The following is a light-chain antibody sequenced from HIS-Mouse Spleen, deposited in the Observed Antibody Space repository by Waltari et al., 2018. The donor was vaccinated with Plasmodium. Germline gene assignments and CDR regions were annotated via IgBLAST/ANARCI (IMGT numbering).Light chain of an antibody. V-gene: IGLV2-11*01. CDR2: DVS. CDR1: RSDVGGSNY. CDR3: CSYAGSYTYV. J-gene: IGLJ1*01. Sequence: QSALTQPRSVSGSPGQSVTISCTGTRSDVGGSNYVSWYQQHPGKATKLMIYDVSKRPSGVPDRFSGSKSGNTASLTISGLQAEDEADYYCCSYAGSYTYVFGTGTKVTVL.